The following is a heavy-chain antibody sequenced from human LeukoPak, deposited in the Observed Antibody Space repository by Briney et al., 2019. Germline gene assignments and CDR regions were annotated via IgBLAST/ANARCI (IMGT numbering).Heavy chain of an antibody. J-gene: IGHJ3*02. CDR2: INHSGST. D-gene: IGHD3-3*02. CDR1: GFTFSSYG. CDR3: ARRIRRPRDAFDI. Sequence: PGGSLRLSCAASGFTFSSYGMHWIRQPPGKGLEWIGEINHSGSTNYNPSLKSRVTISVDTSKNQFSLKLSSVTAADTAVYYCARRIRRPRDAFDIWGQGTMVTVSS. V-gene: IGHV4-34*01.